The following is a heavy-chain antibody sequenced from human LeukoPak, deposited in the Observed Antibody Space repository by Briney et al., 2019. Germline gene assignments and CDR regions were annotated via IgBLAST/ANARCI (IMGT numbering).Heavy chain of an antibody. D-gene: IGHD2-15*01. CDR1: GGSFSGYY. J-gene: IGHJ6*03. CDR3: RGSSAHYYYYYMDV. V-gene: IGHV4-34*01. CDR2: INHSGST. Sequence: PSETLSLTCAVYGGSFSGYYWSWIRQPPGKGLEWIGEINHSGSTNYNPSLKSRVTISVDTSKNQFSLKLSSVTAADTAVYYCRGSSAHYYYYYMDVWGKGTTVTVSS.